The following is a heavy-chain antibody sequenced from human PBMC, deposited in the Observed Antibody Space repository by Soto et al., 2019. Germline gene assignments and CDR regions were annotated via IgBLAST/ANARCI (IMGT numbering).Heavy chain of an antibody. Sequence: AQLVESGGGVVQPGTSLRLSCVASKFTFITYGMHWVRQAPGKGLERVAVISYHESNKYYGASVRGRFTISRDNSKNTLYLQMHSLRAEDTAVYYCAKGLAAARPYYGLYVWGQGTTVTVSS. CDR2: ISYHESNK. D-gene: IGHD6-6*01. CDR1: KFTFITYG. J-gene: IGHJ6*02. CDR3: AKGLAAARPYYGLYV. V-gene: IGHV3-30*18.